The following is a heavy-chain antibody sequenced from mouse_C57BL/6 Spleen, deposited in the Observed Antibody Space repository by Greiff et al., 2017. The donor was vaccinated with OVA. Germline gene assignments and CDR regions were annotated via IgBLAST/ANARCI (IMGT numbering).Heavy chain of an antibody. Sequence: QVQLKQPGAELVKPGASVKVSCKASGYTFTSYWMHWVKQRPGQGLEWIGRIHPSDSDTNYNQKFKGKATLTVDKSSSTAYMQLSSLTSEDSAVYYCASHYDYDGGFAYWGQGTLVTVSA. CDR1: GYTFTSYW. CDR3: ASHYDYDGGFAY. V-gene: IGHV1-74*01. J-gene: IGHJ3*01. CDR2: IHPSDSDT. D-gene: IGHD2-4*01.